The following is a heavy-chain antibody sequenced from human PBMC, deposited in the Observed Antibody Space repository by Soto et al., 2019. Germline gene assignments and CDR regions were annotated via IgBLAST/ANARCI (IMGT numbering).Heavy chain of an antibody. V-gene: IGHV3-30*18. CDR3: AKDTYYHDSTGYYVFDY. CDR2: ISYDGSNK. J-gene: IGHJ4*02. D-gene: IGHD3-22*01. CDR1: GFIISSHA. Sequence: PGGSLRLSCAVSGFIISSHAMHWVRQAPGKGLEWVAAISYDGSNKNYVDSVKGRFTISRDNSENTLYLQMNSLRAEDAAVYYCAKDTYYHDSTGYYVFDYWGQGTLVTVSS.